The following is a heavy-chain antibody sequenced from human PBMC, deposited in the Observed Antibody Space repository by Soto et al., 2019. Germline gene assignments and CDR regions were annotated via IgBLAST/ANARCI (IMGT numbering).Heavy chain of an antibody. D-gene: IGHD3-22*01. J-gene: IGHJ5*02. CDR1: GGSISSGTYS. CDR3: ARPLSYYDSSTNWFDP. CDR2: SYFTGNT. Sequence: SETLSLTCTVSGGSISSGTYSWGWIRQPPGKGLEWIGNSYFTGNTHYNPSLNSRVTMSVDTSKSQFSLSLTSVTAADTAVYYCARPLSYYDSSTNWFDPWGQGTLVTVSS. V-gene: IGHV4-39*01.